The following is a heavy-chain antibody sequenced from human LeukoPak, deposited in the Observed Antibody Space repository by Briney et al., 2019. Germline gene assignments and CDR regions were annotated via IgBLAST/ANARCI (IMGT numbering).Heavy chain of an antibody. Sequence: GGSLRLSCAASGFTFSSYAMHWVRQAPGKGLEWVSVIYSGGSTFYADSVKGRFTISRDNSKNTLFLQMHSLRAEDTAVYYCARGAIFVGGVGAQDYWGQGTLVTVSS. D-gene: IGHD1-26*01. CDR3: ARGAIFVGGVGAQDY. V-gene: IGHV3-53*01. J-gene: IGHJ4*02. CDR1: GFTFSSYA. CDR2: IYSGGST.